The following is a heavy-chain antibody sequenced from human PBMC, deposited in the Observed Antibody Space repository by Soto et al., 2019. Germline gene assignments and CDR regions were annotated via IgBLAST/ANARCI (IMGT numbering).Heavy chain of an antibody. Sequence: ASVNVSCKASGYSFTGYYMHWVRQAPGQGLEWMGWINPKSGGTKYAQKFQGRVTMTRDTSISTAYMEVSKLASDDTALYYCASAWDCNGGPCLDYSEYLGQENMVTVSS. D-gene: IGHD2-15*01. CDR2: INPKSGGT. V-gene: IGHV1-2*02. J-gene: IGHJ4*02. CDR1: GYSFTGYY. CDR3: ASAWDCNGGPCLDYSEY.